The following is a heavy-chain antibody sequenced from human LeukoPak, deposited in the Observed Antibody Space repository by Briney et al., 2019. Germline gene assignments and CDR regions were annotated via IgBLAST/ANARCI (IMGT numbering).Heavy chain of an antibody. CDR3: ASRWVLTGEPY. CDR2: MFYSEST. V-gene: IGHV4-61*01. D-gene: IGHD7-27*01. CDR1: GASVSDGNYH. Sequence: SESLSLTCSVSGASVSDGNYHWSWIRQPPGKGLEWIGYMFYSESTKYNPSLKSRVTISVDKSKNQFSLKLSSVTAADTAVYYCASRWVLTGEPYWGQGTLVTVSS. J-gene: IGHJ4*02.